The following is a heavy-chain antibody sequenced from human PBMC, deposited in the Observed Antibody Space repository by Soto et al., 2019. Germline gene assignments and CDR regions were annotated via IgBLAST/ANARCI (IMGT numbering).Heavy chain of an antibody. V-gene: IGHV1-3*01. CDR3: ARETTDHLSYFED. J-gene: IGHJ4*02. Sequence: ASVKVSCKASGNTLTTSYAMHWVRQAPGQRLEWMGWINAGNGNTKYSQKFQGRVTITRDTSATTAYMELSSLRSEDTAVYYCARETTDHLSYFEDWGQGTLVTVSS. D-gene: IGHD4-4*01. CDR1: GNTLTTSYA. CDR2: INAGNGNT.